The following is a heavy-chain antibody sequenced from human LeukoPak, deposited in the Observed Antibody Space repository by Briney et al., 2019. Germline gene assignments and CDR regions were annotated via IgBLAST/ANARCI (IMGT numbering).Heavy chain of an antibody. V-gene: IGHV3-30*02. CDR2: IRYDGINK. J-gene: IGHJ3*02. CDR1: GFTFSSYG. Sequence: GGSLRLSCAASGFTFSSYGMHWVRQAPGKGLEWVAFIRYDGINKYYAESVRGRFTISKDNSKNTLFLQMNSLKTEDTAVYYCTAENFLYAFDIWGQGTMVTVSS. CDR3: TAENFLYAFDI. D-gene: IGHD1-7*01.